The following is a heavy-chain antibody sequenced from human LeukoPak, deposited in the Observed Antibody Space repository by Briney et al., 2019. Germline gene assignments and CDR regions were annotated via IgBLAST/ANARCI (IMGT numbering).Heavy chain of an antibody. CDR3: ARDRVPAAFDAFDI. CDR2: IYYSGST. CDR1: GGSISSYY. J-gene: IGHJ3*02. D-gene: IGHD2-2*01. V-gene: IGHV4-59*01. Sequence: SETLSLTCTVSGGSISSYYWSWIRQPPGKGLEWIGYIYYSGSTNYNPSLKSRVTISVDTSKNQFSLKLSSVTAADTAVYYCARDRVPAAFDAFDIWGQGTMVIVSS.